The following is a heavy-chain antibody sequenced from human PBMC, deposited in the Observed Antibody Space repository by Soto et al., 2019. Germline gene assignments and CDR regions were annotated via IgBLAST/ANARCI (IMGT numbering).Heavy chain of an antibody. CDR2: INAYNGNT. CDR3: AREIMVYAGMSWFDP. Sequence: ASGKVSCKAAGYTFTSYGISWVRQAPGQGLEWMGWINAYNGNTNYAQKLQGRVTMTTDTSTSTAYMELRSLRSDDTAVYYCAREIMVYAGMSWFDPWGQGTLVTVYS. CDR1: GYTFTSYG. D-gene: IGHD2-8*01. J-gene: IGHJ5*02. V-gene: IGHV1-18*01.